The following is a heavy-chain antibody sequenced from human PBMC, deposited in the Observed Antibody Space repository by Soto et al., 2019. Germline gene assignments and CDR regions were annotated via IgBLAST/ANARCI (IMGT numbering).Heavy chain of an antibody. J-gene: IGHJ4*02. D-gene: IGHD2-2*01. V-gene: IGHV3-30*18. CDR2: ISDDGSNK. CDR3: AKDPSPYEMDYFDY. CDR1: GFTFSSYG. Sequence: QVQLVESGGGVVQPGRSLRLSCAASGFTFSSYGMHWVRQAPGKGLEWVAVISDDGSNKYYADSVKGRFTISRDNSKNTLYLQMNSLRAEDTAVYYCAKDPSPYEMDYFDYWGQGTLVTVSS.